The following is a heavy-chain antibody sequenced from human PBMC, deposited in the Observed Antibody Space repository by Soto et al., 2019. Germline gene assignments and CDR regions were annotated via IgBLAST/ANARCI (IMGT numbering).Heavy chain of an antibody. V-gene: IGHV3-9*01. Sequence: EVQLVESGGGLVQPGRSLRLSCAASGFTFDDYAMHWVRQAPGKGLEWVSGISWNSGSIGYADSVKGRFTISRDNAKNSLYLQMNSQRAEDTALYYCAKDYGGGDYVSSSFDYWGQGTLVTVSS. CDR1: GFTFDDYA. J-gene: IGHJ4*02. CDR3: AKDYGGGDYVSSSFDY. CDR2: ISWNSGSI. D-gene: IGHD4-17*01.